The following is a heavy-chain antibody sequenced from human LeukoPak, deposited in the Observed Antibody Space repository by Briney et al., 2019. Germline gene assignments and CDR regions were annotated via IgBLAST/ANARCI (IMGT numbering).Heavy chain of an antibody. J-gene: IGHJ4*02. Sequence: PGESLKISCKGSGYSFTSYWIGWVRQMPGKGLEWMGIIYPGDSDTRYSPSFQGQVTISADKSINTAYLQWSSLKASDTAMYYCARKNPYSSSWYYFDYWGQGTLVTVSS. CDR3: ARKNPYSSSWYYFDY. V-gene: IGHV5-51*01. CDR2: IYPGDSDT. CDR1: GYSFTSYW. D-gene: IGHD6-13*01.